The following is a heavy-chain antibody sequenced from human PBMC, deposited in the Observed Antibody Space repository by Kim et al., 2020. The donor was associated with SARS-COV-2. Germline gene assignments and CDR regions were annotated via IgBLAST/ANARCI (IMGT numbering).Heavy chain of an antibody. CDR1: AYTFTAYS. CDR2: INPNSGGT. V-gene: IGHV1-2*02. D-gene: IGHD4-4*01. Sequence: ASVKVSCEASAYTFTAYSMHWVRQAPGQGLEWMGWINPNSGGTNYAQKFQGRVTMTRDTSISTAFMELSRLTSDDTAVYYCTRHLQFGWFDPWGQGTLVTVSS. J-gene: IGHJ5*02. CDR3: TRHLQFGWFDP.